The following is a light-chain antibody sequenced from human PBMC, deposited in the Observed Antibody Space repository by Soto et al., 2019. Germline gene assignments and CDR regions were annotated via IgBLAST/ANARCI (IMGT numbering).Light chain of an antibody. Sequence: EMTQFSATLSVSPGERATLSWSAIQRVTGNVAWYQQKHGQAPRLLIYGASTRATGIPGRFSGGVSGTEFTLTISSLQSEDVAVYYCQQYDNWPPEFGQGTKG. CDR1: QRVTGN. CDR3: QQYDNWPPE. CDR2: GAS. V-gene: IGKV3-15*01. J-gene: IGKJ1*01.